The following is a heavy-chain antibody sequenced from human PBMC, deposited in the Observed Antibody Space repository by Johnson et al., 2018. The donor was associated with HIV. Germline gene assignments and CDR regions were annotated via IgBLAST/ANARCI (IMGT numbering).Heavy chain of an antibody. V-gene: IGHV3-30-3*01. Sequence: HVQLVESGGGVVQPGRSLRLSCAASGFTFSSYAMHWVRQAPGKGLEWVAVISYDGSNKYYEDSVKGRFTISRDNSKNTLYLQMKSLRAEDTAVYYCARDAMYYYDSSGYHDAFDIWGQGTMVTVSS. CDR3: ARDAMYYYDSSGYHDAFDI. D-gene: IGHD3-22*01. CDR1: GFTFSSYA. J-gene: IGHJ3*02. CDR2: ISYDGSNK.